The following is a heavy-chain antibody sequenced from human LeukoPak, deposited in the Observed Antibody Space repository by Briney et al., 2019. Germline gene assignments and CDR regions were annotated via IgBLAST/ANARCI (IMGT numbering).Heavy chain of an antibody. D-gene: IGHD3-3*01. V-gene: IGHV3-21*01. CDR3: ARDHTYYDFWSGHRGPFDY. J-gene: IGHJ4*02. Sequence: GGSLRLSCAASEFTFSSYAMTWVRQAPGKGLEWVSAINSGSSFIKYGDSVKGRFTISRDNAKNSLYLQMNSLRAEDTAVYYCARDHTYYDFWSGHRGPFDYWGQGTLVTVSS. CDR2: INSGSSFI. CDR1: EFTFSSYA.